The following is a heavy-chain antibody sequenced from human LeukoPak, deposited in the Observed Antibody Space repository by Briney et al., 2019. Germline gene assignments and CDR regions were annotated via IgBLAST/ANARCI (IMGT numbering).Heavy chain of an antibody. CDR3: ARVRPYCSSTSCRWGGAFDI. D-gene: IGHD2-2*01. Sequence: SETLSLTCAVYGGSFSGYYWSWIRQPPGKGLEWIGEINHSGSTNYNPPLKSRVTTSVDTSKNQFSLKLSSVTAADTAVYYCARVRPYCSSTSCRWGGAFDIWGQGTMVTVSS. CDR2: INHSGST. V-gene: IGHV4-34*01. J-gene: IGHJ3*02. CDR1: GGSFSGYY.